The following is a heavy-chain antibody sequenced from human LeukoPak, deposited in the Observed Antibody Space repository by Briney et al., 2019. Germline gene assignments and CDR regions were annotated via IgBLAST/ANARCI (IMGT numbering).Heavy chain of an antibody. CDR1: GGSISSYY. V-gene: IGHV4-59*01. Sequence: PSETLSLTCTVSGGSISSYYWSWIRQPPGKGLECIGHVYYSGSTNCNPSLKSRVTISVDTSKNQFSLKLNSVTAADTAVYYCARNPSYNILTGYSDYYGMDVWGQGTTVTVSS. CDR2: VYYSGST. D-gene: IGHD3-9*01. CDR3: ARNPSYNILTGYSDYYGMDV. J-gene: IGHJ6*02.